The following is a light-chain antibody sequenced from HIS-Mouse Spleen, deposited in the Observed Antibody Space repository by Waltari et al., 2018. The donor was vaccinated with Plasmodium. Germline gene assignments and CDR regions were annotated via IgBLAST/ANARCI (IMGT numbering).Light chain of an antibody. CDR3: QQYYSYLLT. J-gene: IGKJ4*01. V-gene: IGKV1-39*01. Sequence: DIQMTQSPSSLSASVGDRVTITCRESQNINSDLHWYQQKPGKDTKLLIYAAYSLQSGVPSRFSGSGSGTDFTLTISCLQSEDFATYYCQQYYSYLLTFGGGTKVEIK. CDR1: QNINSD. CDR2: AAY.